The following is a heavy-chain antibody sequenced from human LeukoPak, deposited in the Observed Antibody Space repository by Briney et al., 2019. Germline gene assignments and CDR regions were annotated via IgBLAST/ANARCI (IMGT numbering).Heavy chain of an antibody. J-gene: IGHJ3*02. D-gene: IGHD3-22*01. CDR3: ASVRYYYDSSGPNPAFDI. CDR2: IIPIFGTA. CDR1: GGTFSSYA. Sequence: SVKVSCKASGGTFSSYAISWVRQAPGQGLERMGGIIPIFGTANYAQKFQGRVTITTDESTSTAYMELSSLRSEDTAVYYCASVRYYYDSSGPNPAFDIWGQGTMVTVSS. V-gene: IGHV1-69*05.